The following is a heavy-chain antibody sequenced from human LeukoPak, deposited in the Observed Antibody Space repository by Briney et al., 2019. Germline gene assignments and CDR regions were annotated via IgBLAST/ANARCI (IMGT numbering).Heavy chain of an antibody. V-gene: IGHV4-4*07. Sequence: PSETLSLTCTVSGGTISSYYWSWIRQPAGKGLEWIGRIYTSGSTIYNPSLKSRVTMSVDTSKNQFSLKLSSVTAADTAVYYCPRVLQGAAAGIYYFDYWGQGTLVTVSS. J-gene: IGHJ4*02. D-gene: IGHD6-13*01. CDR3: PRVLQGAAAGIYYFDY. CDR2: IYTSGST. CDR1: GGTISSYY.